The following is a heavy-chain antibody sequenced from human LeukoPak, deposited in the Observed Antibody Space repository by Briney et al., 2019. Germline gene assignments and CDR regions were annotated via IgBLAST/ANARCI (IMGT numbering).Heavy chain of an antibody. CDR1: GLSFSCYD. J-gene: IGHJ4*02. CDR3: AADYGGNPGDY. V-gene: IGHV4-34*01. D-gene: IGHD4-23*01. CDR2: INHSAIT. Sequence: SETLSLTCAVYGLSFSCYDWSWVRQPPGNGLEWSVEINHSAITNYNPSLKSPFTISVDTSKNQFSLKLSSVPAADTAVYYCAADYGGNPGDYWGQGTLVTVSS.